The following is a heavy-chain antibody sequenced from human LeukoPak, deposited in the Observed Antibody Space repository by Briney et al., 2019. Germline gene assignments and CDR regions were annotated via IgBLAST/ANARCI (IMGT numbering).Heavy chain of an antibody. V-gene: IGHV4-61*02. D-gene: IGHD2-15*01. Sequence: SETLSLTCTVSGGSISSGSYCWSWIRQPAGKGLEWIGRIYTSGSTNYNPSLKSRVTISVDTSKNQFSLKLSSVTAADTAVYYCARGGFSGYCSGGSCFYYYYYYMDVWGKGTTVTISS. CDR3: ARGGFSGYCSGGSCFYYYYYYMDV. CDR2: IYTSGST. J-gene: IGHJ6*03. CDR1: GGSISSGSYC.